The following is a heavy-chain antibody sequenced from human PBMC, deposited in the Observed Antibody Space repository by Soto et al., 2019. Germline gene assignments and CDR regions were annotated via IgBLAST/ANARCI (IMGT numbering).Heavy chain of an antibody. Sequence: SETLSLTCTVSGDSSSNYYWSWIRKPPGKGLEWIGFIYYSGSTNYGPSLKSRVTISLDTSKNQFSLKLGSVTAADTAVYYCASHRRDCSGSTCYSGYFYGMDVWGQGTTVTVSS. J-gene: IGHJ6*02. CDR3: ASHRRDCSGSTCYSGYFYGMDV. CDR1: GDSSSNYY. V-gene: IGHV4-59*01. CDR2: IYYSGST. D-gene: IGHD3-22*01.